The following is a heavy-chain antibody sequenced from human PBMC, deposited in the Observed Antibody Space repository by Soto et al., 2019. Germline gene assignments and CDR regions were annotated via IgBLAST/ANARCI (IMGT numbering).Heavy chain of an antibody. CDR2: FDPEDGET. CDR3: ATQGYCSGGSCYGALDAFDI. CDR1: GYTLTELS. J-gene: IGHJ3*02. Sequence: GASVKVSCKVSGYTLTELSMHWVRQAPGKGLEWMGGFDPEDGETIYAQKFQGGVTMTEDTSTDTAYMELSSLRSEDTAVYYCATQGYCSGGSCYGALDAFDIWGQGTMVTVSS. D-gene: IGHD2-15*01. V-gene: IGHV1-24*01.